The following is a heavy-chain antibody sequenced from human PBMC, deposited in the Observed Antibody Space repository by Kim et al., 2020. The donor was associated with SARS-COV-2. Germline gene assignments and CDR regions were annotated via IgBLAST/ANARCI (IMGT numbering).Heavy chain of an antibody. J-gene: IGHJ5*02. D-gene: IGHD2-15*01. V-gene: IGHV4-38-2*02. CDR3: ARDQGYCSGGSCFNWFDP. Sequence: SETLSLTCTVSGYSISSGYYWGWIRQPPGKGLEWIGSIYHSGSTYYNPSLKSRVTISVDTSKNQFSLKLSSVTAADTAVYYCARDQGYCSGGSCFNWFDP. CDR2: IYHSGST. CDR1: GYSISSGYY.